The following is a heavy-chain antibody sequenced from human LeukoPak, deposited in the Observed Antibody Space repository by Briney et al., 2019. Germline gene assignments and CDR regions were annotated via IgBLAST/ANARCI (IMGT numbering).Heavy chain of an antibody. D-gene: IGHD3-22*01. V-gene: IGHV1-2*02. CDR2: INPNSGGT. J-gene: IGHJ4*02. CDR1: GYTFTGYY. Sequence: ASVKVSCKASGYTFTGYYMHWVRQAPGQGLEWMGWINPNSGGTNYAQKFQGRVTMTRDTSISTAYMELSRLTSDDTAVYYCARGSENYYDSSDYFYYFDYWGQGTLVTVSS. CDR3: ARGSENYYDSSDYFYYFDY.